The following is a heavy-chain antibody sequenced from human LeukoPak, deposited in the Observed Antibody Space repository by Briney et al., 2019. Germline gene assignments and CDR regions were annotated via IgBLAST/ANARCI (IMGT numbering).Heavy chain of an antibody. CDR2: INPSGGST. CDR1: GYTFTSYY. V-gene: IGHV1-46*01. J-gene: IGHJ5*02. CDR3: AREDKGLWAVAGTGWFDP. Sequence: GASVKVSCKASGYTFTSYYMHWVRQAPGQGLEWMGIINPSGGSTSYAQKFQGRVTMTRDTSTSTVYMELSSLRSEDTAVYYCAREDKGLWAVAGTGWFDPWGQGALVTVSS. D-gene: IGHD6-19*01.